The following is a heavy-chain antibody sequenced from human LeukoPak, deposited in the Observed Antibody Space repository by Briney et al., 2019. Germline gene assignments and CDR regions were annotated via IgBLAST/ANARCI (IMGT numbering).Heavy chain of an antibody. V-gene: IGHV3-23*01. D-gene: IGHD4-23*01. CDR1: GFTFSSYA. J-gene: IGHJ4*02. CDR3: ANLPIQYLVPPSFDY. Sequence: PGGSLSLSCAASGFTFSSYAMSWVRQAPGKGVEWVASISGRGVSTYYADSVKGRFTISTDNSKTTLYLQMNSLRAEDTTVYYCANLPIQYLVPPSFDYWGQGTLVTVSS. CDR2: ISGRGVST.